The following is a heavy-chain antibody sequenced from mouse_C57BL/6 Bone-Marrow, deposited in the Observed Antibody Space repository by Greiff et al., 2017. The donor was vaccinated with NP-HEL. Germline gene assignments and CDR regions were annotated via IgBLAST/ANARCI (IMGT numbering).Heavy chain of an antibody. V-gene: IGHV5-15*01. CDR3: ARRGDYGSFYAMDY. CDR2: ISNLAYSI. D-gene: IGHD1-1*01. CDR1: GFTFSDYG. Sequence: EVMLVESGGGLVQPGGSLKLSCAASGFTFSDYGMAWVRQAPRKGPEWVAFISNLAYSIYYADTVTGRFTISRENAKNTLYLEMSSLRSEDTAMYYCARRGDYGSFYAMDYWGQGTSVTVSS. J-gene: IGHJ4*01.